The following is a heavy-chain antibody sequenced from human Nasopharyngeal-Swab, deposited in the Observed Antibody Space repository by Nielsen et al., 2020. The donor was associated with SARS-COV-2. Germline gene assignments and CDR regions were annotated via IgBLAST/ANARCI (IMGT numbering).Heavy chain of an antibody. CDR2: IIPIFGTA. CDR3: ARGYSSSWQGYYFDY. D-gene: IGHD6-13*01. Sequence: WVRQAPGQGLEWMGGIIPIFGTAHYAQKFQGRVTITADESTSTAYMELSSLRSEDTAVYYCARGYSSSWQGYYFDYWGQGTLVTVSS. J-gene: IGHJ4*02. V-gene: IGHV1-69*01.